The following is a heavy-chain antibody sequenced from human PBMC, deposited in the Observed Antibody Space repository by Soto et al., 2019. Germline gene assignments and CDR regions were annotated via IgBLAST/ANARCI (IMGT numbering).Heavy chain of an antibody. CDR1: GYSFTSYW. CDR3: VTQENYYDSSGYYSGSSGYFDY. D-gene: IGHD3-22*01. J-gene: IGHJ4*02. Sequence: GESLKISCKGSGYSFTSYWIGWVRQLPGKGLEWMGIIYPGDSDTRYSPSFQGQVTISADKSISTAYLQWSSLKASDTAMYYCVTQENYYDSSGYYSGSSGYFDYWGQGTLVTVSS. CDR2: IYPGDSDT. V-gene: IGHV5-51*01.